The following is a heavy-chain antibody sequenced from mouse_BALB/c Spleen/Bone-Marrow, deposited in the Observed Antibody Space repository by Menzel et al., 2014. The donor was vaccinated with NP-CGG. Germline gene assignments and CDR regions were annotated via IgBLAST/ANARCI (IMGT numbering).Heavy chain of an antibody. CDR3: ARALAYGSSFDY. CDR1: GFTLSDYG. J-gene: IGHJ2*01. Sequence: DVMLVESGGGLVQPGGSRKLSCAASGFTLSDYGMAWVRQAPGKGPEWVAFISNLAYSIYYTDTVTGRFTISRENAKNTLYLEMSSLRSEDTAMYYCARALAYGSSFDYWGQGTTLTVSS. CDR2: ISNLAYSI. D-gene: IGHD1-1*01. V-gene: IGHV5-15*02.